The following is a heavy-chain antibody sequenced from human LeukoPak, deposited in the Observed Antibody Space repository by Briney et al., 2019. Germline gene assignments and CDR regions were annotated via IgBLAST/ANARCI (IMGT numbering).Heavy chain of an antibody. CDR1: GYTFTSYG. Sequence: ASVKVSCKASGYTFTSYGISWVRQAPGQGLEGMGWISAYNGNTNYAQKLQGRVTMTTDTSTSTAYMELRGLRSDDTAVYYCARDRFPRYYHDSSGYGKFDYWGQGTLVTVSS. CDR3: ARDRFPRYYHDSSGYGKFDY. D-gene: IGHD3-22*01. V-gene: IGHV1-18*01. J-gene: IGHJ4*02. CDR2: ISAYNGNT.